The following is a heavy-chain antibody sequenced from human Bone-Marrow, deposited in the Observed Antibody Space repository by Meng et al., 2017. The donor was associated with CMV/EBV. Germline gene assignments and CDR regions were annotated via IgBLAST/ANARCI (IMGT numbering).Heavy chain of an antibody. V-gene: IGHV1-69*05. CDR1: GYTFTSYG. J-gene: IGHJ6*02. Sequence: SVKVSCKASGYTFTSYGISWVRQAPGQGLEWMGGIIPIFGTANYAQKFQGRVTITTDESTSTAYMELSSLRSEDTAVYYCAREGPREGDCTSISCYSDVYGMDVWGQGTTVTVSS. CDR3: AREGPREGDCTSISCYSDVYGMDV. D-gene: IGHD2-2*02. CDR2: IIPIFGTA.